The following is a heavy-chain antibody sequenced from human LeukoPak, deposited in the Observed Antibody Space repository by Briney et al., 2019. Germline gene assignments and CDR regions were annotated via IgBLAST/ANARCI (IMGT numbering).Heavy chain of an antibody. CDR1: DYSISSGYH. Sequence: PSETLSLTCTVSDYSISSGYHWGWIRQPPGKGLEWIGSMYHSGSTYYNPSLKSRVTISVDMSKNQFSLQLSSVTAADTAVYYCVRYSTGWFGSCDYWGQGTLVTVSS. J-gene: IGHJ4*02. CDR3: VRYSTGWFGSCDY. D-gene: IGHD6-19*01. V-gene: IGHV4-38-2*02. CDR2: MYHSGST.